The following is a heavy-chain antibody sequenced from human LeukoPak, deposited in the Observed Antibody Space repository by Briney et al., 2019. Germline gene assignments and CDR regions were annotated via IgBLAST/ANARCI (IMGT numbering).Heavy chain of an antibody. D-gene: IGHD5-18*01. J-gene: IGHJ4*02. Sequence: SETLSLTCAVYGGSFSGYYWSWIGQPPGKGLEWIGEINHSGSTNYNPSLKSRVTISVDTSKNQFSLKLSSVTAADTAVYYCARGVSRGYSYGYGYWGQGTLVTVSS. CDR3: ARGVSRGYSYGYGY. CDR1: GGSFSGYY. V-gene: IGHV4-34*01. CDR2: INHSGST.